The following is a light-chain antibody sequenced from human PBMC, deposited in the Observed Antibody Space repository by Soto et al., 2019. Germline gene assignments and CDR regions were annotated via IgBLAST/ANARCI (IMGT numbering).Light chain of an antibody. J-gene: IGKJ3*01. CDR2: DAH. CDR3: QHYKTYPYT. V-gene: IGKV1-16*01. CDR1: QDIGTT. Sequence: DIQMTQSPSSLSASVGDTVTITCRASQDIGTTFAWFQQKPGKAPESLIYDAHTLQSGVPSRFSGSGSGTYFTLTIHSLQPEDFATYYCQHYKTYPYTFGPGTKVDI.